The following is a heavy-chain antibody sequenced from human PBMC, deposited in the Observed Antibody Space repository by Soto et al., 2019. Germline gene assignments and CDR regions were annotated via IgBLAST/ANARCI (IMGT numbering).Heavy chain of an antibody. CDR1: GGSMRSYY. J-gene: IGHJ6*02. V-gene: IGHV4-4*07. CDR3: AGIGEEVYYGMDV. Sequence: SETLSLTCSVSGGSMRSYYWNSLRQPAGKGLEWIGRIYSRGDTNYNPSVKSRVTMSVDTSKDEFALRLNSVTAADTAVYCCAGIGEEVYYGMDVWGQGTTVTSP. CDR2: IYSRGDT. D-gene: IGHD2-21*01.